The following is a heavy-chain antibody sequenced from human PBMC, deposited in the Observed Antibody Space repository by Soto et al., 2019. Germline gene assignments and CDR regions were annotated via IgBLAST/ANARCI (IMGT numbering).Heavy chain of an antibody. CDR3: AKDHSKILTNLATMFTDNWFDP. Sequence: HHGGSLRLSCAASGFTFSSYAMSWVRQAPGKGLEWVSAISGSGGSTYYADSVKGRFTISRDNSKNTLYLQMNSLRAEDTAVYYCAKDHSKILTNLATMFTDNWFDPWGQGTLVTVSS. J-gene: IGHJ5*02. CDR1: GFTFSSYA. CDR2: ISGSGGST. V-gene: IGHV3-23*01. D-gene: IGHD3-3*01.